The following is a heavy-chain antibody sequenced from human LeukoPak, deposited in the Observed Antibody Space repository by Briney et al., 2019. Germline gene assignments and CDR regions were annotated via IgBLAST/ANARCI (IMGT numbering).Heavy chain of an antibody. Sequence: GGSLRLSCAASGFTLSTYYMSWVRQAPGKGLEFVANIKQDGSQKSYVKSVEGRFSISRDNAKNSLYLQMNSLRAEDTALYYCAKDIGNYYGSGSYFGPHKYYYYGMDVWGQGTTVTVSS. V-gene: IGHV3-7*03. CDR2: IKQDGSQK. D-gene: IGHD3-10*01. CDR3: AKDIGNYYGSGSYFGPHKYYYYGMDV. CDR1: GFTLSTYY. J-gene: IGHJ6*02.